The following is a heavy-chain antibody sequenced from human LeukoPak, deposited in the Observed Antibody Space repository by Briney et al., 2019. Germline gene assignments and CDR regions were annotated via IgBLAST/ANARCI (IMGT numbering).Heavy chain of an antibody. CDR2: IYYSGST. J-gene: IGHJ6*02. CDR3: ARQLRILDV. CDR1: GGSISSSSYY. D-gene: IGHD2-15*01. Sequence: NSSETLSLTCTVSGGSISSSSYYWGWIRQPPGKGLEWIRSIYYSGSTYYNPSLKSRVTISVDTSKNQFSLKLSSVTAADTAVYYCARQLRILDVWGQGTTVTVS. V-gene: IGHV4-39*01.